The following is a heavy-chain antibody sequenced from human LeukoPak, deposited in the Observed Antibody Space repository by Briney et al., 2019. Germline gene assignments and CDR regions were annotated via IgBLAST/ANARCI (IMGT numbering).Heavy chain of an antibody. Sequence: GASVKVSCKASGYTFTGYYMHWVRQAPGQGLEWMGWINPNSGGTNYAQKFQGRVTMTRDTSISTAYMELSRLRSDDTAVYYCARDFGYSSHYYYYYMDVWGKGTTVTVSS. D-gene: IGHD6-13*01. CDR3: ARDFGYSSHYYYYYMDV. CDR2: INPNSGGT. CDR1: GYTFTGYY. V-gene: IGHV1-2*02. J-gene: IGHJ6*03.